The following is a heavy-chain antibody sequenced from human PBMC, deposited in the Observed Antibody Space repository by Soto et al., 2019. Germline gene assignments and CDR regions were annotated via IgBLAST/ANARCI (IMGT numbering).Heavy chain of an antibody. CDR3: AKDYYYDILNGFDY. CDR2: ISWNSGSI. Sequence: GGSLRLSCAASGFTFDDYAMHWVRQAPGKGLEWVSGISWNSGSIGYADSVKGRFTISRDNAKNSLYLQMKSLRAEDTALYYCAKDYYYDILNGFDYWGQGSLVTVSS. CDR1: GFTFDDYA. V-gene: IGHV3-9*01. D-gene: IGHD3-9*01. J-gene: IGHJ4*02.